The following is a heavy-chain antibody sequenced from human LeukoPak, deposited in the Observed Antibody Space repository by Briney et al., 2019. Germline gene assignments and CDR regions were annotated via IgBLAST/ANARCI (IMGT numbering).Heavy chain of an antibody. CDR3: AKREGYSYSL. D-gene: IGHD5-12*01. CDR2: ISGSGGSK. V-gene: IGHV3-23*01. Sequence: GGSLRLSCAASGFTFSSFAMNWVRQVPGKGLEWVSAISGSGGSKYTADSVKGRFIIARDNYKNTLYLQMNSLRVEDTAIYYCAKREGYSYSLWGQGPLVTVSS. CDR1: GFTFSSFA. J-gene: IGHJ4*02.